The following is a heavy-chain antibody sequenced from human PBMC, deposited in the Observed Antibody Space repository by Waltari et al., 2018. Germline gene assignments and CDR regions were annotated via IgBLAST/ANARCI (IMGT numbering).Heavy chain of an antibody. Sequence: VQLQESGPGLVKPSETLSLTCTVSGCSISTYYWSWFRQPAGKGLEWIGRIYATGSTNYNPSLKSRVTMSVDTSKNQFSLKLSSVTAADTAVYYCARLPYNNIYFYYYMDVWGKGTTVTVSS. V-gene: IGHV4-4*07. CDR1: GCSISTYY. CDR3: ARLPYNNIYFYYYMDV. D-gene: IGHD3-10*01. CDR2: IYATGST. J-gene: IGHJ6*03.